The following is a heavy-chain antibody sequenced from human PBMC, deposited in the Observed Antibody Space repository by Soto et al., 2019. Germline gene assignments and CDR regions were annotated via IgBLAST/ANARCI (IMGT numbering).Heavy chain of an antibody. J-gene: IGHJ5*02. CDR3: AKDRKHYDILTGYYARVWSWGRHNWFDP. V-gene: IGHV3-23*01. CDR1: GFTFSSYA. CDR2: ISGSGGST. D-gene: IGHD3-9*01. Sequence: GGSLRLSCAASGFTFSSYAMSWVRQAPGKGLEWVSAISGSGGSTYYADSVKGRFTISRDNSKNTLYLQMKSLRAEDTAVYYCAKDRKHYDILTGYYARVWSWGRHNWFDPLGQGTLVTVSS.